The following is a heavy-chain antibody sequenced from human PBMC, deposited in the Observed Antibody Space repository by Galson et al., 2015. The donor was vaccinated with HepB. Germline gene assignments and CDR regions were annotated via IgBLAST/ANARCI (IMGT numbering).Heavy chain of an antibody. CDR3: ARYDYVWGSYRYVFDY. V-gene: IGHV1-69*04. D-gene: IGHD3-16*02. Sequence: VKVSCKASGGTFSSYAISWVRQAPGQGLEWMGRIIPILGIANYAQKFQGRVTITADKSTSTAYMELSSLRSEDTAVYYCARYDYVWGSYRYVFDYWGQGTLVTVSS. CDR2: IIPILGIA. J-gene: IGHJ4*02. CDR1: GGTFSSYA.